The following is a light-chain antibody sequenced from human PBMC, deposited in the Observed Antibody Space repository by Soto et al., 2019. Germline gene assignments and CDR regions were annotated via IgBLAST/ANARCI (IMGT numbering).Light chain of an antibody. CDR3: QQYHIYSGT. CDR2: KAS. J-gene: IGKJ1*01. Sequence: DIQMTQSPSTLSGSVGDRVTITCRAGQTISSWLAWYQQKPGKAPKLLIYKASTLKSGVPSRFSGSGSGTEFTLTINSLQPDDFATYYCQQYHIYSGTFGQGTKVDIK. V-gene: IGKV1-5*03. CDR1: QTISSW.